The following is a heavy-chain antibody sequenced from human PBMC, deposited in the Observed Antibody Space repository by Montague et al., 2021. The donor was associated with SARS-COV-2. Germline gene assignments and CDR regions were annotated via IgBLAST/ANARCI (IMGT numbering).Heavy chain of an antibody. CDR2: ISYDGSNK. CDR3: ARVLGGYYGMDV. CDR1: GFTFSNYA. J-gene: IGHJ6*02. V-gene: IGHV3-30-3*01. Sequence: SLRLSCAASGFTFSNYAMHWVRQAPGKGLEWVAVISYDGSNKYYADSVKGRFTIPRDNSENTLYLQMNSLRAEDTAVYYCARVLGGYYGMDVWGQGTTVTVSS. D-gene: IGHD2/OR15-2a*01.